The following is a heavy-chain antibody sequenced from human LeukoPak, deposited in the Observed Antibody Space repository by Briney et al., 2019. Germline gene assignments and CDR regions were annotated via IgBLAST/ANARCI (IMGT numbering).Heavy chain of an antibody. CDR3: AREGGLTMIVVPNRAFDY. J-gene: IGHJ4*02. D-gene: IGHD3-22*01. V-gene: IGHV3-30-3*01. CDR1: GFTFSSYA. Sequence: GGSLRLSCAASGFTFSSYAMHWVRQAPGKGLEWVAVISYDGSNKYYADSVKGRFTISRDNSKNTLYLQTNSLRAEDTAVYYCAREGGLTMIVVPNRAFDYWGQGTLVTVSS. CDR2: ISYDGSNK.